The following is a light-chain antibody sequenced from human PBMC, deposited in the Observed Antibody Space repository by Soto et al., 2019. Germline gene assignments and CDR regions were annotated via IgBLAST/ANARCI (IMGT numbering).Light chain of an antibody. V-gene: IGLV1-40*01. CDR1: SSNIGAGYE. Sequence: QSVLTQPPSVSEAPGQRVTISCTGSSSNIGAGYEAHWYQQVPGTAPKLLIYENNNRPSGVPDRFSGPKSGTSASLAITGRQAEDEAEYYCQSYDSSLSGYVFGTGTKLTVL. J-gene: IGLJ1*01. CDR3: QSYDSSLSGYV. CDR2: ENN.